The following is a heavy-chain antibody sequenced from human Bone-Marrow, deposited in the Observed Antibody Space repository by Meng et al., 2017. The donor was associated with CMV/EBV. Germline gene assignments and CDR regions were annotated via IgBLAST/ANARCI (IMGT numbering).Heavy chain of an antibody. CDR3: ARIGYSSSSEDY. CDR2: IKQDGSEK. CDR1: GFTFSSYW. Sequence: GGSLRLSCAASGFTFSSYWMSWVRQAPGKGLEWVANIKQDGSEKYYVDSVKGRFTVSRDNAKNLVFLQMNSLRVEDTAVYYCARIGYSSSSEDYWGQGTLVTVSS. J-gene: IGHJ4*02. V-gene: IGHV3-7*01. D-gene: IGHD6-6*01.